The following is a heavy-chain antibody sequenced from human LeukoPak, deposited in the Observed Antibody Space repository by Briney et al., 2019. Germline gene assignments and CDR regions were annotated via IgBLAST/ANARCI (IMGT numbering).Heavy chain of an antibody. CDR2: ISSSSSYI. CDR1: GLNFRKSW. V-gene: IGHV3-21*01. D-gene: IGHD3-16*01. J-gene: IGHJ6*02. Sequence: PGGSLRLSCAASGLNFRKSWMTWVRQAPGKGLEWVSSISSSSSYIYYADSVKGRFTISRDNAKNSLYLQMNSLRAEDTAVYYCARDVFGYYGMDVWGQGTTVTVSS. CDR3: ARDVFGYYGMDV.